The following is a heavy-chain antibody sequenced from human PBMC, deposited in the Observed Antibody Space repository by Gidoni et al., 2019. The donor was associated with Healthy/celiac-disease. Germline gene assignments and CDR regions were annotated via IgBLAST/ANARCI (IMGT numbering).Heavy chain of an antibody. D-gene: IGHD5-12*01. V-gene: IGHV4-34*01. Sequence: QVQLQQWGAGLLKPSETLSLTCAVSGGSFSGYYWSWIRQPPGKGLEWIGDINHSGRTNNNPSLKSRVTISKDTSKNQFSLNLSSVTAADTAVYYCARYPVGLPFDYWGQGTLVTVSS. J-gene: IGHJ4*02. CDR3: ARYPVGLPFDY. CDR1: GGSFSGYY. CDR2: INHSGRT.